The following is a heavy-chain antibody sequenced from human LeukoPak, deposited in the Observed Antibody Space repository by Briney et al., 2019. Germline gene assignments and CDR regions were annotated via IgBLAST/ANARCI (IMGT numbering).Heavy chain of an antibody. Sequence: PSETLSLTCTVSGGSLSSYYWSWVRQPPGKGLEWIGFIHNSGSTNYNPSLKSRLTISVDTSKNQFSLRLTSVTAADTAVYYCARQTNWFDSWGQGILVTVSS. J-gene: IGHJ5*01. CDR1: GGSLSSYY. V-gene: IGHV4-59*08. CDR3: ARQTNWFDS. D-gene: IGHD2-8*01. CDR2: IHNSGST.